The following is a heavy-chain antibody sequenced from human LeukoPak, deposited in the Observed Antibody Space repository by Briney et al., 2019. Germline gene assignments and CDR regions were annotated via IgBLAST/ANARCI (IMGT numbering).Heavy chain of an antibody. J-gene: IGHJ4*02. CDR2: IKEDGSEK. Sequence: GGSLRLSCAASGFTFSSYWLNWVRQTPGKGLEWVANIKEDGSEKYHVDSVKGRFTISRDNAKSSLFLQMNNLRAEDTALYYCARSIMGGGAFDYRGQGTQVTVSS. CDR3: ARSIMGGGAFDY. D-gene: IGHD3-10*01. V-gene: IGHV3-7*03. CDR1: GFTFSSYW.